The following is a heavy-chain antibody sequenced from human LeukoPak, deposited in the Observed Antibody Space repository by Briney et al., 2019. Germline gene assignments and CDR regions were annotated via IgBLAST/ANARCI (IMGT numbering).Heavy chain of an antibody. CDR1: GYTFTGYF. D-gene: IGHD2-2*01. Sequence: ASVKVSCKASGYTFTGYFIHWVRQAPGQGLEWMGWINPNSGGTHYAQKFQGRVTMTRDSSISTAYMELSRLRSDDTAVYYCARDCSSTSCHNDYWGQGTLVTVSS. V-gene: IGHV1-2*02. CDR2: INPNSGGT. CDR3: ARDCSSTSCHNDY. J-gene: IGHJ4*02.